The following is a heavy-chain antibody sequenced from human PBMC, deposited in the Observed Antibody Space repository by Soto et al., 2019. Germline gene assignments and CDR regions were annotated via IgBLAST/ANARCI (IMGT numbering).Heavy chain of an antibody. CDR2: VYYTGST. D-gene: IGHD6-19*01. CDR3: ARSVAVPGAHIDY. Sequence: KTSETLSLTCSVSGGSISGSYWSWIRQSPGKGLEWLGYVYYTGSTNYSSSLRSRVSISVDTSKNEFSLRLSSVTAADTAVYFCARSVAVPGAHIDYWGQGTQVTVSS. CDR1: GGSISGSY. V-gene: IGHV4-59*01. J-gene: IGHJ4*02.